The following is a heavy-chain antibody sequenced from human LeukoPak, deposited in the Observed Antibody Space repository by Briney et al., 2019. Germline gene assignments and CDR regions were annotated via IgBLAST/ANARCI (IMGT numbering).Heavy chain of an antibody. CDR2: IRTKAYGGTT. J-gene: IGHJ3*02. CDR1: GFTFGDHG. CDR3: TRGVSMTTVVTGVPDAFDI. D-gene: IGHD4-23*01. Sequence: GRSLRLSCTASGFTFGDHGMSWVRQAPGKGLEWVGFIRTKAYGGTTEYAASVKGRFTISRDDSKSIAYLQMNSLKTEDTAVYYCTRGVSMTTVVTGVPDAFDIWGQGTMVTVSS. V-gene: IGHV3-49*04.